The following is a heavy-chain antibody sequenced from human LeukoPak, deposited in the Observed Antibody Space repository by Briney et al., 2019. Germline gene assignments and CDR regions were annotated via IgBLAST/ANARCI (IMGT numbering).Heavy chain of an antibody. CDR2: ISSSGSYI. Sequence: GGSLRLSCAASGFTFSNFGGNWVRQAPGKGLEWVASISSSGSYIYYADSVKGRFTISRDNAQNSLYLQMNSLRAEDTAVYYCAKDLLVVPAAYDAFDIWGQGTMVTVSS. V-gene: IGHV3-21*04. CDR1: GFTFSNFG. CDR3: AKDLLVVPAAYDAFDI. D-gene: IGHD2-2*01. J-gene: IGHJ3*02.